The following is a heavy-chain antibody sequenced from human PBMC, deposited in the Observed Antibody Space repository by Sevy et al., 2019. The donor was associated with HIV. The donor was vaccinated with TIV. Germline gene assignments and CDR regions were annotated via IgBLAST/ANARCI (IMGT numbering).Heavy chain of an antibody. CDR2: IYYSGST. CDR1: GGSISSSSYY. D-gene: IGHD1-26*01. CDR3: ARAWELLGAFDI. V-gene: IGHV4-39*01. J-gene: IGHJ3*02. Sequence: SETLSLTCTVSGGSISSSSYYWGWIRQPPGKGLEWIGSIYYSGSTYYHPSLKSRVTISVDTSKNQFSLKLSSVTAADTAVYYCARAWELLGAFDIWGQGTMVTVSS.